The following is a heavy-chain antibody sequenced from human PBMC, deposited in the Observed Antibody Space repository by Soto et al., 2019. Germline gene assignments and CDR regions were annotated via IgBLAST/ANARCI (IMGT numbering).Heavy chain of an antibody. CDR3: ARHKLLSEGCCYHGKIV. J-gene: IGHJ6*02. V-gene: IGHV4-39*01. D-gene: IGHD2-15*01. CDR1: GASISSSGYY. CDR2: IYYSVST. Sequence: SAYTLSLTGTVSGASISSSGYYWGWIRQPPGKGLEWIASIYYSVSTYYNPSLQSRVTISVDTSKNQISLKLSSVTAADTAMYDCARHKLLSEGCCYHGKIVSGHTTTVTV.